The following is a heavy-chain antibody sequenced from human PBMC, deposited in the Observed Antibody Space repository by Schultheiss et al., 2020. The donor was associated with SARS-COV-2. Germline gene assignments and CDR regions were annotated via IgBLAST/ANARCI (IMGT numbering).Heavy chain of an antibody. CDR3: ARLLNYGDYSLGIDP. D-gene: IGHD4-17*01. Sequence: SQTLSLTCAVYGGSFSGYYWSWIRQPPGKGLEWIGYIYYSGSTNYNPSLKSRVTISVDTSKNQFSLKLSSVTAADTAVYYCARLLNYGDYSLGIDPWGQGTLVTVSS. CDR2: IYYSGST. CDR1: GGSFSGYY. J-gene: IGHJ5*02. V-gene: IGHV4-59*01.